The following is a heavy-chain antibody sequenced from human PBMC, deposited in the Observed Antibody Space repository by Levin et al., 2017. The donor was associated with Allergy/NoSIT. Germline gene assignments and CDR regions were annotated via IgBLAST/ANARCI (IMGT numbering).Heavy chain of an antibody. CDR2: INPAGGGT. Sequence: GASVKVSCKASGYTFTNYYLHWVRQAPAQGLQWVGVINPAGGGTGYAQQFQGRVTMTRDTSANTVYMELSSLRSEDTAVYYCARVHIYFAIHNTNRDHYGMDVWGQGTTVSVSS. J-gene: IGHJ6*02. D-gene: IGHD3-9*01. CDR1: GYTFTNYY. CDR3: ARVHIYFAIHNTNRDHYGMDV. V-gene: IGHV1-46*01.